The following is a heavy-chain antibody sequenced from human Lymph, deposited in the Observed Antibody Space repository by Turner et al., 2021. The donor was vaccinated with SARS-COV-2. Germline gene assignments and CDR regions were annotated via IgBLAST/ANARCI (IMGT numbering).Heavy chain of an antibody. CDR3: AKDPNWYVLSAVDY. V-gene: IGHV3-23*01. CDR2: ITASGGST. D-gene: IGHD1-1*01. J-gene: IGHJ4*02. Sequence: ELQLLESGGGLVQPGGSLRLSCAASGCTFSSYAMSWVRQAPGKGLEWVSAITASGGSTYYADSVKGRFTISRDNSKNTLYLQMNSLRAEDTAVYYCAKDPNWYVLSAVDYWGQGTLVTVSS. CDR1: GCTFSSYA.